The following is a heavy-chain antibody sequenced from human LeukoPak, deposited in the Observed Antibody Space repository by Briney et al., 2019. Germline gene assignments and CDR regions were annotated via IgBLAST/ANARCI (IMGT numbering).Heavy chain of an antibody. D-gene: IGHD6-19*01. V-gene: IGHV3-48*03. CDR2: ISSSGSTI. Sequence: GGSLRLSCAASGFTFSSYEMNWVRQAPGKGLEWVSYISSSGSTIYYADSVKGRFTISRDNAKNSLYLQMNSLRAEDTDVYYCASFSSGSYSFDYWGQGTLVTVSS. CDR1: GFTFSSYE. J-gene: IGHJ4*02. CDR3: ASFSSGSYSFDY.